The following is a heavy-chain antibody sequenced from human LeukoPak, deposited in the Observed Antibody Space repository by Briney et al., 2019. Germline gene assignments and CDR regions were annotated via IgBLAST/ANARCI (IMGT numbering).Heavy chain of an antibody. CDR3: ARGREDCGGDCYSVAFDI. CDR1: GGSFSGYY. V-gene: IGHV4-34*01. Sequence: SETLPLTCAVYGGSFSGYYWSWIRQPPGKGLEWIGEINHSGSTNYNPSLKSRVTISVDTSKNQFSLKLSSVTAADTAVYYCARGREDCGGDCYSVAFDIWGQGTMVTVSS. J-gene: IGHJ3*02. CDR2: INHSGST. D-gene: IGHD2-21*02.